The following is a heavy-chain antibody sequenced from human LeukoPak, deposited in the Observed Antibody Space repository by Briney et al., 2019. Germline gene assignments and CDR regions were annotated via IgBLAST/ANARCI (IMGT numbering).Heavy chain of an antibody. V-gene: IGHV3-74*01. CDR3: ARNFVGSITSDFDS. D-gene: IGHD1-26*01. CDR2: IHGDGTIT. CDR1: GFTFSSYW. J-gene: IGHJ4*02. Sequence: GGSLRLPCAASGFTFSSYWMHWVRQVPGKGLVWVSRIHGDGTITNYEDSVKGRFTISRDNARNTLYLLMHSLRAEDTAIYYCARNFVGSITSDFDSWGQGTQVTVSS.